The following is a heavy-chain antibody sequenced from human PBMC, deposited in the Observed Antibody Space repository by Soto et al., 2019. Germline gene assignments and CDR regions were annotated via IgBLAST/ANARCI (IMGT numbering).Heavy chain of an antibody. V-gene: IGHV4-39*02. D-gene: IGHD6-25*01. Sequence: QLQLQESGPGLVKPSETLSLTCTVSGGSISSSSYYWGWIRQPPGKGLEWVGSIYYSGSTFYSPSLRSRVTISVDTSKNQFSLSVSSVPAADTAVYYCAREYSSAPDYWGQGTLVTVSS. J-gene: IGHJ4*02. CDR3: AREYSSAPDY. CDR1: GGSISSSSYY. CDR2: IYYSGST.